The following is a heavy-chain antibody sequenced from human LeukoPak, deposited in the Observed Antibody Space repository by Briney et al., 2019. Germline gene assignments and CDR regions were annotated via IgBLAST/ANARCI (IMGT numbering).Heavy chain of an antibody. CDR1: GFTFSSYT. V-gene: IGHV3-21*01. D-gene: IGHD3-10*01. CDR2: ISSGSSYI. J-gene: IGHJ6*03. CDR3: ARLEGGITMVRGYYYYMDV. Sequence: GGSLRLSCAASGFTFSSYTMNWVRQAPGKGLEWVSIISSGSSYIHYADSVKGRFTISRDSAKNSLYLQMNSLRAEDTAVYYCARLEGGITMVRGYYYYMDVWGKGATVTISS.